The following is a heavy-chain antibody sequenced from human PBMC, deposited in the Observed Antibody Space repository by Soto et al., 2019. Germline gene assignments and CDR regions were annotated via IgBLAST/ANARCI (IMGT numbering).Heavy chain of an antibody. V-gene: IGHV3-21*01. J-gene: IGHJ3*02. CDR2: ISSSSSYI. CDR1: GFTFSSYS. CDR3: SRDWVLGFGDWGAFDI. D-gene: IGHD3-10*01. Sequence: GGSLRLSCAASGFTFSSYSMNWVRQAPGKGLEWVSSISSSSSYIYYADSVKGRYTISRDNAKNSLYLQMIRLRAEDTAVYSCSRDWVLGFGDWGAFDIWGQGTMVTVSS.